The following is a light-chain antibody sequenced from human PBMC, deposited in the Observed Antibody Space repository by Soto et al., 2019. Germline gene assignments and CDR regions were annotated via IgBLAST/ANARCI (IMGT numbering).Light chain of an antibody. CDR2: GAS. J-gene: IGKJ1*01. CDR3: QQYNNWPRT. Sequence: EIVMTQSPATLSVSPGERATLSCRASQSVYSNLAWYQQRPGQAPRLLMYGASTRATGVPARFSGSGSGTEFTLTISSLQSEDFAVYYCQQYNNWPRTFGQGTKVEVK. V-gene: IGKV3-15*01. CDR1: QSVYSN.